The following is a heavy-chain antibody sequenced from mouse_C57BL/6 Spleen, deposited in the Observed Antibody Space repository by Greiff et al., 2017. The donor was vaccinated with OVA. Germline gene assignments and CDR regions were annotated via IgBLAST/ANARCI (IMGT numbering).Heavy chain of an antibody. CDR1: GFNINDYY. D-gene: IGHD4-1*01. CDR3: ARWAGTRAFGY. V-gene: IGHV14-2*01. J-gene: IGHJ3*01. Sequence: VQLQQSGAELVKPGASVKFSCTASGFNINDYYMHWVKQRTEQGLEWIGWIDPEDGDTKYAPKFQGKATITADTSSNTAYLQHSSLTSDDTAVYYCARWAGTRAFGYWGQGTLVTVSA. CDR2: IDPEDGDT.